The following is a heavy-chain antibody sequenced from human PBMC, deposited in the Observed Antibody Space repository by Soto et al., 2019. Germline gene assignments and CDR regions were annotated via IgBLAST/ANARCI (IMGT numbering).Heavy chain of an antibody. J-gene: IGHJ6*02. CDR1: GFSLSTSGMC. CDR3: ARSNIVLEPAAVYGMDV. CDR2: IAWDDDK. V-gene: IGHV2-70*11. D-gene: IGHD2-2*01. Sequence: SGPTLVNPTQTLTLTCTFSGFSLSTSGMCVSWIRQPPGKALEWLARIAWDDDKYYSTSLKTRLTISKDTSKNQVVLTMTNLDPVDTGTYYCARSNIVLEPAAVYGMDVWGQGTTVTVSS.